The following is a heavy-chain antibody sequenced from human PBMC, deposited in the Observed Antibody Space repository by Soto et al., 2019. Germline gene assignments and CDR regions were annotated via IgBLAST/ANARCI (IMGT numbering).Heavy chain of an antibody. CDR1: GYTFTSYD. CDR3: ARGHSHDFGDLCDP. J-gene: IGHJ5*02. V-gene: IGHV1-8*02. D-gene: IGHD3-16*01. CDR2: MNPNSGNT. Sequence: ASVKVSCKASGYTFTSYDINWVRQATGQGLEWMGWMNPNSGNTGYAQKFQGRVTMTRNTSISTAYMELSSLRSEDTAVDYCARGHSHDFGDLCDPWGQGTLVTVSS.